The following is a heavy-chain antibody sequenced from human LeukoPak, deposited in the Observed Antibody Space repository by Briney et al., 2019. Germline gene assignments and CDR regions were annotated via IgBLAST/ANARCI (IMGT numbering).Heavy chain of an antibody. CDR2: IRSKANSYAT. CDR3: TRSGDQRNYYYGMDV. CDR1: GFTFSNAW. V-gene: IGHV3-73*01. J-gene: IGHJ6*02. Sequence: GWSLRLSCAASGFTFSNAWMSWVRQASGKGLEGVGRIRSKANSYATAYAASVKGRFTISRDDSKNTAYLQMNSLKTEDTAVYYCTRSGDQRNYYYGMDVWGQGTTVTVSS. D-gene: IGHD4-17*01.